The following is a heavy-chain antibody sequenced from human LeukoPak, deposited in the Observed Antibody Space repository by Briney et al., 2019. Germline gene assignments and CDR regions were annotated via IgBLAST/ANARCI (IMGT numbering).Heavy chain of an antibody. CDR1: GGSISSYY. CDR2: IHYSGST. CDR3: ARAVIAVAGDYFDY. D-gene: IGHD6-19*01. Sequence: SETLSLTCTVSGGSISSYYWSCIRQPPGKGLEWNGYIHYSGSTNYNPSLKSRVTISVDTSKNQFSLKLSSVTAADTAVYYCARAVIAVAGDYFDYWGQGTLVTVSS. J-gene: IGHJ4*02. V-gene: IGHV4-59*01.